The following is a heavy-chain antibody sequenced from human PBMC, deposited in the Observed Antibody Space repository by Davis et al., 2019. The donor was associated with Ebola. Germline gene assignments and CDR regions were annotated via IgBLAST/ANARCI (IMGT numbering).Heavy chain of an antibody. CDR3: ARDVGFCSSGAGCGFDP. Sequence: SVKVSCKASGGTFSSYALSWVRQAPGQGLEWMGGIIPIFGAANYAQKFQGRVTITADESTSTAYMELSSLRSEDTAVYYCARDVGFCSSGAGCGFDPWGQGTLVTVSS. J-gene: IGHJ5*02. D-gene: IGHD2-15*01. CDR2: IIPIFGAA. CDR1: GGTFSSYA. V-gene: IGHV1-69*13.